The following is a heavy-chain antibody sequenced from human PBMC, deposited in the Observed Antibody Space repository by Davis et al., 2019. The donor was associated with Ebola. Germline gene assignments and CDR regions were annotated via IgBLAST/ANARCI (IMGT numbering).Heavy chain of an antibody. D-gene: IGHD2-21*01. J-gene: IGHJ4*02. CDR1: GYTLTELS. CDR2: FDPEDGET. Sequence: AASVKVSCKVSGYTLTELSMHWVRQAPGKGLEWMGGFDPEDGETIYAQKFQGRVTMTEDTSTDTAYMELSSLRSEDTAVYYCAMSSDTTYCGGDCPFDYWGQGTLVTVSS. V-gene: IGHV1-24*01. CDR3: AMSSDTTYCGGDCPFDY.